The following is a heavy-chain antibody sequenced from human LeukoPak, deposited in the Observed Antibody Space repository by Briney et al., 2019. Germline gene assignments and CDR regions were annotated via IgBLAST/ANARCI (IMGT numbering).Heavy chain of an antibody. D-gene: IGHD3-9*01. V-gene: IGHV4-59*12. CDR3: ARSSSNDILTGYYDYYFDY. Sequence: MTAETLSLTCTVPGGSISTYYWSWIRQPPGKGLEWNLYISYSGSPNYNPSLKSRVTMSVDTSKNQFSLKLSSVTAADTAVYYCARSSSNDILTGYYDYYFDYWGQGTLVTVSS. J-gene: IGHJ4*02. CDR2: ISYSGSP. CDR1: GGSISTYY.